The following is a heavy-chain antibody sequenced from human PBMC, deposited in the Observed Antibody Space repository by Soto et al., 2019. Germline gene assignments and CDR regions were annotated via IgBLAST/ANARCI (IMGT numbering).Heavy chain of an antibody. V-gene: IGHV3-30-3*01. CDR2: ISYDGSNK. Sequence: GGSLRLSCAASGFTFSSYAMHWVRQVPGKGLEWVAVISYDGSNKYYADSVKGRFTFSRDNSKNTLYLQMNSLRAEDTAVYYCARGLTVTTPAEVGYWGQGTLVTV. CDR3: ARGLTVTTPAEVGY. D-gene: IGHD4-4*01. CDR1: GFTFSSYA. J-gene: IGHJ4*02.